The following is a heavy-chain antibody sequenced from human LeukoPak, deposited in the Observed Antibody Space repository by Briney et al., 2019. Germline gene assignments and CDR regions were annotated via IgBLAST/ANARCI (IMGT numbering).Heavy chain of an antibody. J-gene: IGHJ4*02. D-gene: IGHD3-22*01. V-gene: IGHV4-39*01. CDR2: IYYGGKT. CDR1: GGSISSSTYS. CDR3: ARQKDSSGYPH. Sequence: LETLSLTCTVSGGSISSSTYSWGWIRQPPGKGLEWTGSIYYGGKTYYNPSLKSRVTISVDTSKNQFSLKLSSVTAADTAVYYCARQKDSSGYPHWGQGTLVTVSS.